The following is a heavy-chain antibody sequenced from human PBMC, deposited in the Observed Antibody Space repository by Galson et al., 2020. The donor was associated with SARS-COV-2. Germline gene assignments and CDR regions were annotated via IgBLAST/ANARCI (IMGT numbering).Heavy chain of an antibody. Sequence: ASVTVSCKASGYTFSDYGFTWVRQAPGQGLEWLGWISVHNANTKYAQKLQRRVTMTTDTSTSTAFMELRSLRSDDTAVYYCARVYYDSSGYKIQIDYWGQGTLVTVTS. CDR1: GYTFSDYG. CDR3: ARVYYDSSGYKIQIDY. D-gene: IGHD3-22*01. J-gene: IGHJ4*02. CDR2: ISVHNANT. V-gene: IGHV1-18*01.